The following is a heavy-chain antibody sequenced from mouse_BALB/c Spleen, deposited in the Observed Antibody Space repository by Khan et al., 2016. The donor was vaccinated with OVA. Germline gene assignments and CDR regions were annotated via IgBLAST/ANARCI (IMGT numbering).Heavy chain of an antibody. CDR3: ARKTHMITTVMDY. V-gene: IGHV2-6*02. D-gene: IGHD2-4*01. CDR2: IWRDGKT. J-gene: IGHJ4*01. CDR1: GFSLTSYG. Sequence: VKLMESGPGLVAPSQSLSITCTVSGFSLTSYGVHWVRQPPGKGLEWLVVIWRDGKTTYNSTLKSRLSISKDNSKSQVFLKMHSLQPDDTAMYYCARKTHMITTVMDYWGQGTSVTVSS.